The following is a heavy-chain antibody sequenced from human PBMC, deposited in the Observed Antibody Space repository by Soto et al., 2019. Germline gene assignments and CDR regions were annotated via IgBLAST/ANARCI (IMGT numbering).Heavy chain of an antibody. CDR2: ISGSSSST. Sequence: GGSLRLSCTASGFTFSTYSMNWVRQTPGKGLEWVSFISGSSSSTYYSDSVKGRFTISRDNGKNSLFLQMNSLRDEDTAVYYCARVVVVIPPGYYYAMDVWGQGTTVTVSS. V-gene: IGHV3-48*02. CDR3: ARVVVVIPPGYYYAMDV. CDR1: GFTFSTYS. D-gene: IGHD3-22*01. J-gene: IGHJ6*02.